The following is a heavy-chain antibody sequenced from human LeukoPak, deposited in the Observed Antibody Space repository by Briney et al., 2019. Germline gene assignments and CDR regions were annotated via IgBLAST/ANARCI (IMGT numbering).Heavy chain of an antibody. CDR2: IYHSGST. CDR1: GYSISSGYY. V-gene: IGHV4-38-2*01. D-gene: IGHD4-23*01. Sequence: SETLSLTCAVSGYSISSGYYWGWIRQPPGKGLEWIGSIYHSGSTYYNPSLKSRVTISVDTSKNQFSLKLSSVTAADTAVYYCARHVLRGNSFHYIDYWGRGTLVTVSS. CDR3: ARHVLRGNSFHYIDY. J-gene: IGHJ4*02.